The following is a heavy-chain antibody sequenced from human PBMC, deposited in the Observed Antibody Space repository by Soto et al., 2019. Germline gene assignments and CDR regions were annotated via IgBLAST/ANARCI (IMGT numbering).Heavy chain of an antibody. J-gene: IGHJ6*02. CDR1: GFAFSTYA. Sequence: GGSLRLSCAASGFAFSTYAMTWVRQAPGKGLEWVSVISGIGGSSYYAASVKGRFTISRDNSKNTLFLQMNGLRAEDTAVYYCAKVTKRAAAGRYEYYKYGMDVWGQGTTVTVPS. CDR3: AKVTKRAAAGRYEYYKYGMDV. V-gene: IGHV3-23*01. D-gene: IGHD6-13*01. CDR2: ISGIGGSS.